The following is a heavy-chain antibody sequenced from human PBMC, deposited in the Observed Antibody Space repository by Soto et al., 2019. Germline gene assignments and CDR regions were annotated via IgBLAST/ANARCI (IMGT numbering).Heavy chain of an antibody. CDR2: IYPGDSDT. V-gene: IGHV5-51*01. D-gene: IGHD3-3*02. Sequence: CVIKKNRKGLEWMGIIYPGDSDTRYSPSFQGQVTISADKSISTAYLQWSSLKASDTAMYYCATPREASKTYYVVDFWGQRSTVPVSS. J-gene: IGHJ6*01. CDR3: ATPREASKTYYVVDF.